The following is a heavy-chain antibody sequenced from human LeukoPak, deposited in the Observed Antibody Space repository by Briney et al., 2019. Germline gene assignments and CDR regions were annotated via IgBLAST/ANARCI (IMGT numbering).Heavy chain of an antibody. D-gene: IGHD3-9*01. CDR3: ARGAPPLRYFDWSLPDRFDP. J-gene: IGHJ5*02. Sequence: SETLSLTCTVSGGSISSGGSIGSFYWSWTRQPAGKGLEWIGRIDAGGSTNYNPSLKSRVTISVDTSKNQFSLKLSSVTAADTAVYYCARGAPPLRYFDWSLPDRFDPWGQGTLVTVSS. V-gene: IGHV4-61*02. CDR2: IDAGGST. CDR1: GGSISSGGSIGSFY.